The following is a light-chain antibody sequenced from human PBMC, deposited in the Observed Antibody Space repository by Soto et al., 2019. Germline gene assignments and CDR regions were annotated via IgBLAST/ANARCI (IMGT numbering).Light chain of an antibody. V-gene: IGKV3-20*01. J-gene: IGKJ4*01. CDR2: GAF. CDR3: QQYGSTPST. Sequence: IVLTQSPGTLSLSPGERATLSCRASQSVTSGYLAWYQQKPGQAPRLLIYGAFNRATGIPDRFSGSGSGTDFTLNITRLEPEDFAVYHCQQYGSTPSTFGGGTKVEIK. CDR1: QSVTSGY.